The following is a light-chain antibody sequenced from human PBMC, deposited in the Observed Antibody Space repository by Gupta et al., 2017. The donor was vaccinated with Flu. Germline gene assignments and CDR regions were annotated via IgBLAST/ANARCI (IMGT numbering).Light chain of an antibody. Sequence: QSVLTQPPSVSAAPGQKVTFPCPGSSSNIGKSYVSWFQQFPGTAPKLLIYDNNKRPSGIDDRFSGSKSGTSATLDIAGLQTGDEATYYCATWDSYLGSGVFGGGTKLTVV. V-gene: IGLV1-51*02. CDR2: DNN. J-gene: IGLJ2*01. CDR1: SSNIGKSY. CDR3: ATWDSYLGSGV.